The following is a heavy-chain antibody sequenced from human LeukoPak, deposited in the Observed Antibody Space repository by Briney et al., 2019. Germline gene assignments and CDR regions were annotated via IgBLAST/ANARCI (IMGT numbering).Heavy chain of an antibody. CDR2: ISYDGSNK. CDR3: AKGGY. Sequence: PGRSLRLSCAASGFTFSSYGIHWVRQAPGKGLEWVAVISYDGSNKYYADSVKGRVTISRDNSKNTLYLQMNSLRAEDTAVYYCAKGGYWGQGTLVTVSS. J-gene: IGHJ4*02. CDR1: GFTFSSYG. V-gene: IGHV3-30*18.